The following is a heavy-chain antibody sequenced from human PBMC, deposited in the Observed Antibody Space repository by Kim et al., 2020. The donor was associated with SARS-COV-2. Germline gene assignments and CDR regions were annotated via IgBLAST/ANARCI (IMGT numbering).Heavy chain of an antibody. CDR1: GFTFSSYA. Sequence: GGSLRLSCAASGFTFSSYAMSWVRQAPGKGLEWVSAISGSGGSTYYADSVKGRFTISRDNSKNTLYLQMNSLRAEDTAVYYCAKRVVPAAIRYYYYGMDVWGQGTTVTVSS. CDR2: ISGSGGST. J-gene: IGHJ6*02. D-gene: IGHD2-2*01. V-gene: IGHV3-23*01. CDR3: AKRVVPAAIRYYYYGMDV.